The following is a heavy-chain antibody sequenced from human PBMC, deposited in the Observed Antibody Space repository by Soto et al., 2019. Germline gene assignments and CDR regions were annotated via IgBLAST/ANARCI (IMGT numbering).Heavy chain of an antibody. CDR1: GFTFSSYG. D-gene: IGHD5-12*01. Sequence: GGSLRLSCAASGFTFSSYGMHWVRQAPGKGLEWVAVISYDGSNKYYADSVKGRLTISRDNSKNTLYLQMNSLRAEDTDVYYCAKAPLSGYDSLGWFDPWGKGTLVTVSS. CDR3: AKAPLSGYDSLGWFDP. CDR2: ISYDGSNK. J-gene: IGHJ5*02. V-gene: IGHV3-30*18.